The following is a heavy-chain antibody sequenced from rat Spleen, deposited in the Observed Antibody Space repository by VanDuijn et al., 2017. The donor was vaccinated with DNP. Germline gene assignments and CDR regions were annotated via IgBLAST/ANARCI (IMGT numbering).Heavy chain of an antibody. V-gene: IGHV8-28*01. D-gene: IGHD4-3*01. CDR3: VRSNSGNWFAY. CDR2: IWWNDDK. J-gene: IGHJ3*01. CDR1: GFSLSSDGMC. Sequence: TLKESGPGILQPSQTLSLTCSFSGFSLSSDGMCVGWIRQSSGKGLEWLANIWWNDDKYYNPSLKNRLTISKDTSNNQAFLKITNMDTVDTATYYCVRSNSGNWFAYWGQGTLVTVSS.